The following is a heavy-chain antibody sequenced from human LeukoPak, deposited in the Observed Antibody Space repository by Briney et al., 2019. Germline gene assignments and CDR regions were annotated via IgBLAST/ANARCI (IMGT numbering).Heavy chain of an antibody. D-gene: IGHD1-26*01. Sequence: SETLSLTCTVYGGSISSNYWSWIRQPPGKGLEWIGYIYNSGSTNYNPSLKSRVTISVDTSKNQFSLKLNSVTAAGTAVYYCAIQGGSFAFDIWGQGTMVTVSS. J-gene: IGHJ3*02. CDR1: GGSISSNY. CDR3: AIQGGSFAFDI. V-gene: IGHV4-59*08. CDR2: IYNSGST.